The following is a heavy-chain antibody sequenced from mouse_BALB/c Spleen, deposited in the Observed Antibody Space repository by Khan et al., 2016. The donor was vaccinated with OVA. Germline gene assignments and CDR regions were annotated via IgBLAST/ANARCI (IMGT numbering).Heavy chain of an antibody. CDR3: ARNYGGDVDY. CDR2: ISYSGNT. V-gene: IGHV3-2*02. CDR1: GYSITSDYA. Sequence: VQLQQSGPGLVKPSQSLSLTCTVTGYSITSDYAWNWIRQFPGNKLEWMGYISYSGNTKYNPSLKSRISITRDTSENQFFLQLNSVTIEDTATYYCARNYGGDVDYWGQGTTLTVSS. D-gene: IGHD1-1*02. J-gene: IGHJ2*01.